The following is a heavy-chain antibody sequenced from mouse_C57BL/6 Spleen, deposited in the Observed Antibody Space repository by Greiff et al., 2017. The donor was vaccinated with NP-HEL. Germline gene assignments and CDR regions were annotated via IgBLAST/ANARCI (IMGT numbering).Heavy chain of an antibody. V-gene: IGHV1-82*01. CDR3: ARATTVVAQYFDV. CDR1: GYAFSSSW. Sequence: VQLQQSGPELVKPGASVKISCKASGYAFSSSWMNWVKQRPGKGLEWIGRTYPGDGDTNYNGKFKGKATLTADKSSSKAYMQLSSLTSEDSAVYFCARATTVVAQYFDVWGTGTTVTVSS. CDR2: TYPGDGDT. D-gene: IGHD1-1*01. J-gene: IGHJ1*03.